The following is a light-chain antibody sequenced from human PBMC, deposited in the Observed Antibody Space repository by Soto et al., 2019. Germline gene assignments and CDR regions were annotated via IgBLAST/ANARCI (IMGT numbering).Light chain of an antibody. CDR2: GVS. CDR1: QSVSSSS. J-gene: IGKJ4*01. Sequence: DIVLTQSPGTLSLSPGESATLSCRASQSVSSSSLAWYQQKPGQAPRLLFFGVSNRAAGVPDRFGGSGSGTDFTLTISRLEPEDLAVYYCQQYGGSPLTFGGGTKVDIK. CDR3: QQYGGSPLT. V-gene: IGKV3-20*01.